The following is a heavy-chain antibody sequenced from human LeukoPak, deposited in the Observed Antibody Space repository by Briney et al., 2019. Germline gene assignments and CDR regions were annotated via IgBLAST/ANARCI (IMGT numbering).Heavy chain of an antibody. J-gene: IGHJ4*02. V-gene: IGHV3-7*01. CDR1: GFTFSSYW. CDR3: ARESFAARWD. D-gene: IGHD6-6*01. CDR2: IKQDGSER. Sequence: GGSLRLSCAASGFTFSSYWMSWVRQAPGKGLEWVANIKQDGSERDYVDSVKGRFTISRDNAKNSLYLQMNSLTAEDTAVYYCARESFAARWDWGQGTLVTVSS.